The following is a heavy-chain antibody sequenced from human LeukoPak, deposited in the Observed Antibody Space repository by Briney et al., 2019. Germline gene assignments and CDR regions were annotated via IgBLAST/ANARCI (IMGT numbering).Heavy chain of an antibody. V-gene: IGHV3-30*04. Sequence: SCKASGYTFTGYYMHWVRQAPGKGLEWVAVISYDGSNKYYEDSVKGRFTISRDNSKNTLYLQMNSLRAEDTAVYYCARAPARMVRGVSYYYYYMDVWGKGTTVTVSS. J-gene: IGHJ6*03. CDR1: GYTFTGYY. CDR2: ISYDGSNK. CDR3: ARAPARMVRGVSYYYYYMDV. D-gene: IGHD3-10*01.